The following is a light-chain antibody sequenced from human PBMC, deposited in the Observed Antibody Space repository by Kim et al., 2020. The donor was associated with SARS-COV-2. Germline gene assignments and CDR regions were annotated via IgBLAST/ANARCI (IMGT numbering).Light chain of an antibody. CDR2: DVS. CDR1: SSDVGGYNY. J-gene: IGLJ1*01. Sequence: GQSVTISSTGTSSDVGGYNYVSWYQQHPGKAPKLIIYDVSTRPSEVPDRFSGSRSDNTASLTISGVQADDEADYYCCSYAGGYTFVFGAGTKVTVL. V-gene: IGLV2-11*03. CDR3: CSYAGGYTFV.